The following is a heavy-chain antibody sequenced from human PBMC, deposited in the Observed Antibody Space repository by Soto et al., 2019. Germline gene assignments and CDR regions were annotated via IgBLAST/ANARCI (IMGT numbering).Heavy chain of an antibody. Sequence: SGPTLVNPTHTLTLTCTFSGFSLSTSGMCVSWIRQPPGKALEWLALIDWDDDKYYSTSLKTRLTISKDTSKNQVVLTMTNMDPVDTATYYCARISIAARYFDYWGQGTRVTVSS. V-gene: IGHV2-70*01. D-gene: IGHD6-6*01. CDR3: ARISIAARYFDY. CDR2: IDWDDDK. J-gene: IGHJ4*02. CDR1: GFSLSTSGMC.